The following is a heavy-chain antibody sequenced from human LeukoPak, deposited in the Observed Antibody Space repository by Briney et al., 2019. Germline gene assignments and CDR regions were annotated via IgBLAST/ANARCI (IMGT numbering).Heavy chain of an antibody. V-gene: IGHV3-23*01. D-gene: IGHD3-22*01. J-gene: IGHJ3*02. CDR1: GFTFSSYA. CDR2: ISGSGGST. Sequence: PGASLRLSCAASGFTFSSYAMSWVRQAPGKGLEWVSAISGSGGSTYYADSVKGRFTISRDNSKNTLYLQMNSLRAEDTAVYYCAKDWAKYYYDSSDYPSGDAFDIWGQGTMVTVSS. CDR3: AKDWAKYYYDSSDYPSGDAFDI.